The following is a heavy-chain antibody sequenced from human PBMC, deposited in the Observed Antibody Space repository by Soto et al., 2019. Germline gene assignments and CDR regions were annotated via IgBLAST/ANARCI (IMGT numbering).Heavy chain of an antibody. CDR3: ARGRGSGSSFYYYGMDV. CDR1: GGSISRYY. Sequence: PPETLSLTCTVSGGSISRYYWSWIRPPPGKGLEGIGYIYYSGSTNYNPSLKSRVTISVDTSKNQFSLKLSSVTAADTAVYSCARGRGSGSSFYYYGMDVWGQGTTGTVSS. J-gene: IGHJ6*02. CDR2: IYYSGST. D-gene: IGHD3-10*01. V-gene: IGHV4-59*01.